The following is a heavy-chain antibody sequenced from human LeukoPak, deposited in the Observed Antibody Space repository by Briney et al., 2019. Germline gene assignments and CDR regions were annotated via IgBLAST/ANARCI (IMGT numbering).Heavy chain of an antibody. J-gene: IGHJ4*02. CDR2: INPNSGGT. V-gene: IGHV1-2*02. CDR3: ARGTLLAGVVIFPADY. CDR1: GYTFTGYY. D-gene: IGHD3-3*01. Sequence: GASVKVSCKASGYTFTGYYMHWVRQAPGQGLEWMGWINPNSGGTNYAQKFQGRVTMTRDTSISTAYMELSRLRSDDTAVYYCARGTLLAGVVIFPADYWGQGTLVTVSS.